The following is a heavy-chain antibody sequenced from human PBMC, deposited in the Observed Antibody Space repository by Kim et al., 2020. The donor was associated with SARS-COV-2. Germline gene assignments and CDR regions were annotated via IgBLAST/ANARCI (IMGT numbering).Heavy chain of an antibody. Sequence: YNPTLKRQVTLSVDTSNNQFSLELRSVTAADTAIYYCARAYNDERNYHFDYWGQGTLVTVSS. J-gene: IGHJ4*03. CDR3: ARAYNDERNYHFDY. D-gene: IGHD1-7*01. V-gene: IGHV4-31*01.